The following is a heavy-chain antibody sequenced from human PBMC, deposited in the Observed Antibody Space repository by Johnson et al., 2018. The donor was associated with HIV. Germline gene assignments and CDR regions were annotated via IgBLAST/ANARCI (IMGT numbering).Heavy chain of an antibody. Sequence: QVQLVESGGGVVRPGGSLSLSCAASGFTFNSFGVHWVRQAPGKGLEWVACIQDDGSNEDYADSVKGRFTISRDNSKNTLYLQMNSLRAEDTAVYYCAKDRNGGRAVDAFDVWGQGTMVTVSS. CDR3: AKDRNGGRAVDAFDV. V-gene: IGHV3-30*02. D-gene: IGHD2-15*01. CDR1: GFTFNSFG. J-gene: IGHJ3*01. CDR2: IQDDGSNE.